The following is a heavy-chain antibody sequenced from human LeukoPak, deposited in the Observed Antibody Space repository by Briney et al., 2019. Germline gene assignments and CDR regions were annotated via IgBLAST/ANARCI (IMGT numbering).Heavy chain of an antibody. D-gene: IGHD5-12*01. J-gene: IGHJ4*02. Sequence: EASVKVSCKASGYTFTSYGISWVRQAPGQGLEWMGWISAYNGNTNYSQKLQGRVTLTTDTSTSTAYMELRSLRSDDTAVYYCARDLEATIKGDYWGQGTLVTVSS. V-gene: IGHV1-18*01. CDR1: GYTFTSYG. CDR3: ARDLEATIKGDY. CDR2: ISAYNGNT.